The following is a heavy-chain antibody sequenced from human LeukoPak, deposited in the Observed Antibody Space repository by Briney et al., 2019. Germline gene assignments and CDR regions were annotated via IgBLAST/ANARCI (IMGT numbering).Heavy chain of an antibody. CDR2: ITPIFGTA. V-gene: IGHV1-69*13. J-gene: IGHJ4*02. CDR3: VRGGKRALITLDY. D-gene: IGHD3-22*01. CDR1: GGTFSSYA. Sequence: SVKVSCKASGGTFSSYAISWVRQAPGQGLEWMGGITPIFGTANYTPKFQGRVTITADESTSTAYMELSSLRSEDTAMYYCVRGGKRALITLDYWGQGTLVTVSS.